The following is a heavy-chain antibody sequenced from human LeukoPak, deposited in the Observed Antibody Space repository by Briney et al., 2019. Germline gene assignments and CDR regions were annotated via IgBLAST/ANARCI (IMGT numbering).Heavy chain of an antibody. V-gene: IGHV3-23*01. D-gene: IGHD6-19*01. J-gene: IGHJ4*02. CDR2: ISGTGHST. Sequence: GGSLRLSCAASGFTFSSNAMSWVRQAPGKGLEWVSAISGTGHSTYYADPVKGRFTISRDNSKNTLDLHMNSLRAEDTAVYYCAKDLRVAVGRGYFDYWGQGTLVTVSS. CDR3: AKDLRVAVGRGYFDY. CDR1: GFTFSSNA.